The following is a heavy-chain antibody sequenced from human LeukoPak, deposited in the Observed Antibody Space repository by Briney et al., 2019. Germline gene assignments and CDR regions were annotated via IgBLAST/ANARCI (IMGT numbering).Heavy chain of an antibody. D-gene: IGHD6-13*01. CDR1: GFTFSSYD. CDR2: IGTAGDT. CDR3: ARSPGISDGMDV. V-gene: IGHV3-13*01. J-gene: IGHJ6*02. Sequence: QPGGSLRLSCAASGFTFSSYDMHWVRQATGKGLEWVSAIGTAGDTYYPGSVKGRSTISRENAKNSLYLQMNSLRAGDTAVYYCARSPGISDGMDVWGQGTTVTVSS.